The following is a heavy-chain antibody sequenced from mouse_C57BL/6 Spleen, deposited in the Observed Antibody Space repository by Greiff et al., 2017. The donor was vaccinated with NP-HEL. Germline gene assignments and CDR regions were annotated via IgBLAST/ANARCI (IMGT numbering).Heavy chain of an antibody. J-gene: IGHJ2*01. Sequence: EVQGVESGGDLVKPGGSLKLSCAASGFTFSSYGMSWVRQTPDKRLEWVATISSGGSYTYYPDSVKGRFTISRDNAKNTLYLQMSSLKSEDTAMYYCARQGQLRLPPFDYWGQGTTLTVSS. CDR1: GFTFSSYG. D-gene: IGHD3-2*02. CDR2: ISSGGSYT. V-gene: IGHV5-6*01. CDR3: ARQGQLRLPPFDY.